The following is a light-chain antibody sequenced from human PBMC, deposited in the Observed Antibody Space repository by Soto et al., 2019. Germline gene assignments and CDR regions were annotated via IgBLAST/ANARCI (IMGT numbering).Light chain of an antibody. CDR3: QQYNSYLYT. V-gene: IGKV1-5*01. CDR2: DAS. CDR1: QSISSW. J-gene: IGKJ2*01. Sequence: DIQMTQSPSTLSASVGDRVTITCRASQSISSWLAWYQQKPGKAPKLLIYDASSLESGVPSRFSGSVSWTEFTLTISSLQPDDFATYYCQQYNSYLYTFGQGTKLEIK.